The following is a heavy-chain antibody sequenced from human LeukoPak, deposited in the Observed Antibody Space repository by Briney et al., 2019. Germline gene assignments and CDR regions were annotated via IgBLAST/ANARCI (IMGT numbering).Heavy chain of an antibody. J-gene: IGHJ3*02. V-gene: IGHV4-59*08. CDR2: IYYSGST. Sequence: SETLSLTCTVSGGSISSYYWSWIRQPPGKGLEWIGYIYYSGSTNYNPSLKSRVTISVDTSKNQFSLKLSSVTAADTAVYYCARHMNSTGRAFDIWGQGTMVTVSS. CDR3: ARHMNSTGRAFDI. CDR1: GGSISSYY. D-gene: IGHD2-8*02.